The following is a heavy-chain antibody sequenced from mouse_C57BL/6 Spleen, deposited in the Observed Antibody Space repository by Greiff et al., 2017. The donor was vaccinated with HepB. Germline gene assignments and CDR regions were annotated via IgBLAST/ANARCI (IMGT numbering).Heavy chain of an antibody. CDR1: GYTFTDYY. V-gene: IGHV1-76*01. CDR3: AREPLYYGSSSPFDY. D-gene: IGHD1-1*01. CDR2: IYPGSGNT. J-gene: IGHJ2*01. Sequence: QVHVKQSGAELVRPGASVKLSCKASGYTFTDYYINWVKQRPGQGLEWIARIYPGSGNTYYNEKFKGKATLTAEKSSSTAYMQLSSLTSEDSAVYFCAREPLYYGSSSPFDYWGQGTTLTVSS.